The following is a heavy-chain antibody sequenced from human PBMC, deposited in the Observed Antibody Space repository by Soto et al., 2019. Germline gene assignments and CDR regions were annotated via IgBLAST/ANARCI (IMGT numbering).Heavy chain of an antibody. V-gene: IGHV1-3*01. J-gene: IGHJ2*01. CDR2: INAGNGNT. D-gene: IGHD5-18*01. CDR1: GYTFTSYA. CDR3: ARGGDLQWLLDL. Sequence: ASVKVSCKASGYTFTSYAMHWVRQAPGQRLEWMGWINAGNGNTKYSQKFQGRVTITRDTSASTAYMELSSLRSEDTAVYYCARGGDLQWLLDLRGRGTLVTVSS.